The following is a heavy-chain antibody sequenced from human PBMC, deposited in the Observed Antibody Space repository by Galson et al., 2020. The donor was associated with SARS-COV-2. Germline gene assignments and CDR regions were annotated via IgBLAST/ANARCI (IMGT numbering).Heavy chain of an antibody. CDR2: IYSGGST. CDR1: GFTVSSNY. Sequence: QLGESLKISCAASGFTVSSNYMSWVRQAPGKGLEWVSVIYSGGSTYYADSVKGRFTISRDNSKNTLYLQMNSLRAEDTAVYYCARDLFSLQYSSSWYPGNYYYYGMDVWGQGTTVTVSS. J-gene: IGHJ6*02. CDR3: ARDLFSLQYSSSWYPGNYYYYGMDV. V-gene: IGHV3-53*01. D-gene: IGHD6-13*01.